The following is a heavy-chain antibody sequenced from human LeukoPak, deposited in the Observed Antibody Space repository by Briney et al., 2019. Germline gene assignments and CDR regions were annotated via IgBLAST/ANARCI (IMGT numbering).Heavy chain of an antibody. Sequence: PGTSLLLSCAASAFSFSSYGMHWVRQAPGKGLEWVALIWYDGSNRYYGDSVKGRFTISRDNSKNTLYLQMNSLRAEDTALYYCARRADDAFDIWGQGTMVTVSS. CDR3: ARRADDAFDI. V-gene: IGHV3-33*01. CDR1: AFSFSSYG. CDR2: IWYDGSNR. J-gene: IGHJ3*02.